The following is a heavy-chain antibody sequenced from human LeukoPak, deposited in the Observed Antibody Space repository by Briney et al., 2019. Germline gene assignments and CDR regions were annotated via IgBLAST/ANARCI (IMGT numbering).Heavy chain of an antibody. V-gene: IGHV4-39*07. Sequence: SETLSLTCTVSGGSISSSSYYWGWIRQPPGKGLEWIGSIYYSGSTYYNPSLKSRVTVLVDTCKNQFSLNLNSVTAADTAIYYCARGRSYEYGDYDYWGQGTLVTVSS. CDR1: GGSISSSSYY. CDR3: ARGRSYEYGDYDY. J-gene: IGHJ4*02. D-gene: IGHD4-17*01. CDR2: IYYSGST.